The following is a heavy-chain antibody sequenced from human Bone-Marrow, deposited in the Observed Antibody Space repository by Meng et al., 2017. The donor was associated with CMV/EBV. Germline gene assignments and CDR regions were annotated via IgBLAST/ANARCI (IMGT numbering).Heavy chain of an antibody. CDR2: ISSSSSYI. CDR3: ARTIGDIVVVPAAMEVYYCYGMDV. CDR1: GFTFSSYS. D-gene: IGHD2-2*01. V-gene: IGHV3-21*01. J-gene: IGHJ6*02. Sequence: GGSLRLSCAASGFTFSSYSMNWVRQAPGKGLEWVSSISSSSSYIYYADSVKGRFTISRDNAKNSLYLQMNSLRAEDTAVYYCARTIGDIVVVPAAMEVYYCYGMDVWGQGTTVTVSS.